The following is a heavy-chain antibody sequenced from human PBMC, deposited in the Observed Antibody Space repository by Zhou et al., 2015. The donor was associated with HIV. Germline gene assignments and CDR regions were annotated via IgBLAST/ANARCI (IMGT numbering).Heavy chain of an antibody. Sequence: EEQLVESGGGLVQPGGSLRLSCAASGFTFSSYDMYWVRQATGKGLEWVSAIGSAGDTSYPGSVKGRFTISRDNAKNSVYLQMNSLRVEDTAVYYCARWSVKGGNYEGVHHWGQGIMVTVAS. J-gene: IGHJ4*02. V-gene: IGHV3-13*01. CDR3: ARWSVKGGNYEGVHH. CDR1: GFTFSSYD. CDR2: IGSAGDT. D-gene: IGHD3-22*01.